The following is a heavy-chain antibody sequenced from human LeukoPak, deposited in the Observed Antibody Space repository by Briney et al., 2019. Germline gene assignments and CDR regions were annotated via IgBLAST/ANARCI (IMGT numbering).Heavy chain of an antibody. J-gene: IGHJ4*02. CDR3: ARDFYGSGSR. D-gene: IGHD3-10*01. V-gene: IGHV3-66*01. CDR1: GFNYNSYW. CDR2: IYSGGST. Sequence: PGGSLRLSCAGSGFNYNSYWMNWVRQAPGKGLEWVSVIYSGGSTYYADSVKGRFTISRDNSKNTLYLQTNSLRAEDTAVYYCARDFYGSGSRWGQGTLVTVSS.